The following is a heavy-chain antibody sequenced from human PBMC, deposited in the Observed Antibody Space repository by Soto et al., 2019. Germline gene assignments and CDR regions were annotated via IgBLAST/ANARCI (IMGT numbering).Heavy chain of an antibody. CDR2: ISYDGSEK. CDR1: GFPFTSYG. D-gene: IGHD3-10*01. J-gene: IGHJ4*01. V-gene: IGHV3-30*03. Sequence: QVQLVESGGGVVQPGRSLRLSCAASGFPFTSYGMHWVREGPDKGLAWVAIISYDGSEKYYADSVKGRFTISRDHSKNELYLQINSLSPEDTALYYCVGGQYYFDYRAHGTLVILSS. CDR3: VGGQYYFDY.